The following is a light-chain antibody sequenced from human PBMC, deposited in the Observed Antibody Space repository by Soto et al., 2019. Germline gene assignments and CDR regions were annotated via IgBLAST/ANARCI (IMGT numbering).Light chain of an antibody. V-gene: IGLV7-43*01. J-gene: IGLJ3*02. CDR2: STS. CDR3: LLDYGGAWV. Sequence: QTVVTQEPSLTVSPGGTVTLTCASSTGAVTSGYYPNWFQQKPGQAPRALIYSTSNKHYWTPARFSGSLLGGKAALTLSGVQPEDEAEYYCLLDYGGAWVFGGGTKLTVL. CDR1: TGAVTSGYY.